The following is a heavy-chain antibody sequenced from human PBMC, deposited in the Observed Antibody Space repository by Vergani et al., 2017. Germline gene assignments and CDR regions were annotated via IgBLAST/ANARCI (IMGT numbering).Heavy chain of an antibody. D-gene: IGHD1/OR15-1a*01. J-gene: IGHJ4*02. CDR1: GFTFSNYH. V-gene: IGHV3-23*01. Sequence: EVQMLESGGGLVQPGGSRRLSCVASGFTFSNYHMNWFRQAPGKGLEWGSTISCVDDTSAYAESVKGRFTISRENSKNTLYQQMNSLRAEDTAVYYCGKLTHGTLLMDGPIWGHWGQGTLVTVSS. CDR3: GKLTHGTLLMDGPIWGH. CDR2: ISCVDDTS.